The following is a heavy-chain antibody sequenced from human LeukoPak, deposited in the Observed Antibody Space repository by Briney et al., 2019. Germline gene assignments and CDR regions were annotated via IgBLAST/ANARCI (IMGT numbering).Heavy chain of an antibody. CDR3: ASLPAVYSWTRYYYYMDV. J-gene: IGHJ6*03. Sequence: GGSLRLSCAASGFTFSDYYMSWIRQAPGKGLEWVSYISSSGSTIYYADSVKGRFTISRDNAKNSLYLQMNSLRAEDTAVYYCASLPAVYSWTRYYYYMDVWGKGTTVTVSS. CDR2: ISSSGSTI. D-gene: IGHD2-2*01. V-gene: IGHV3-11*01. CDR1: GFTFSDYY.